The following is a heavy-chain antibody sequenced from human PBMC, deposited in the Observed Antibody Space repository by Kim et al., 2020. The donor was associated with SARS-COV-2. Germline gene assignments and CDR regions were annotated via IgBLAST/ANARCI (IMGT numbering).Heavy chain of an antibody. CDR2: IKQDGSEK. V-gene: IGHV3-7*03. CDR1: RFTFSSYW. J-gene: IGHJ3*02. CDR3: ARDQDYGSGSRSIGTFDI. Sequence: GGSLRLSCAASRFTFSSYWMSWVRQAPGKGLEWVANIKQDGSEKYYLDSVEGRFTISRDNAKNSLYLEMNSLRADDTAVYYCARDQDYGSGSRSIGTFDIWGQGTIITVSS. D-gene: IGHD3-10*01.